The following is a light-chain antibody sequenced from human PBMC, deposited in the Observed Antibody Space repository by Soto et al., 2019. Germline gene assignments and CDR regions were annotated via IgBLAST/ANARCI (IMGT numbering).Light chain of an antibody. CDR1: QSVSSY. V-gene: IGKV3-11*01. Sequence: EIVLTQSPATLSLSPGERATLSCRASQSVSSYLAWYQQKPGQAPRLLIYDASNRATGIPARFSGSGSGTDFTLTISSLEPEDFAVYYCQQRGWTFGQGPKVEIK. J-gene: IGKJ1*01. CDR3: QQRGWT. CDR2: DAS.